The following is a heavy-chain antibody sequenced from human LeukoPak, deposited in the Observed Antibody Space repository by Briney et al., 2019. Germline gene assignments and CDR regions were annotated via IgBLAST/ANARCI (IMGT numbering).Heavy chain of an antibody. Sequence: GGSLRFSCAASGFTFSSYGMHWVRQAPGKGLEWVAVISYDGSNKYYADSVKGRFTISRDNSRNTLYLQMNSLRAEDTAVYYRAKDLCPRYGSCGFDYWGEGALVTVSS. CDR1: GFTFSSYG. D-gene: IGHD3-10*01. CDR2: ISYDGSNK. CDR3: AKDLCPRYGSCGFDY. V-gene: IGHV3-30*18. J-gene: IGHJ4*02.